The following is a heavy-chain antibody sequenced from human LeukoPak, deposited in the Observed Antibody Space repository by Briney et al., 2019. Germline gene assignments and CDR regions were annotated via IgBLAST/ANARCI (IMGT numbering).Heavy chain of an antibody. CDR1: GYSFSGHY. CDR3: ARNLWFGESSDAFDM. V-gene: IGHV1-2*02. Sequence: GASVKVSCKASGYSFSGHYMHWVRHAPGQGLEWMGWINPKSGGTNYAQKFQGRVTMTRDTSISTAYMHLSSLRSDDTAVYYCARNLWFGESSDAFDMWGQGTMVTVSS. CDR2: INPKSGGT. D-gene: IGHD3-10*01. J-gene: IGHJ3*02.